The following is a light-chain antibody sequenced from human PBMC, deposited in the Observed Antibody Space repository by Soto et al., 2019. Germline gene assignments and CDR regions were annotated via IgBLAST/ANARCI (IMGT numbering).Light chain of an antibody. CDR2: DVS. CDR1: SSDVGGYNY. Sequence: QSALTQPASVSGSPGQSITISCTGTSSDVGGYNYVSWYQQHPGKAPKLMIYDVSNRPSGLSNRFSGSKSGNTASLTISGLQAEDEADYYSSSYTSSSTRVFGTGTKVTVL. V-gene: IGLV2-14*01. J-gene: IGLJ1*01. CDR3: SSYTSSSTRV.